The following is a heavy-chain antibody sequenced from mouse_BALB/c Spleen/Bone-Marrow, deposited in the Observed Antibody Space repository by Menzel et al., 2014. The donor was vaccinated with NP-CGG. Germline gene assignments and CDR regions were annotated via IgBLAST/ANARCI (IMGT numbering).Heavy chain of an antibody. J-gene: IGHJ4*01. Sequence: DVMLVESGGGLVKPGGSLKLSCAASGFAFSSYDMSWVRQTPEKRLEWVAYISSGGGSTYYPDTVKGRFTISRDNAESTLYLQMSSLKSEDTAMYYCARQGYYDYDYAMDYWGQGTSVTVSS. CDR1: GFAFSSYD. V-gene: IGHV5-12-1*01. CDR3: ARQGYYDYDYAMDY. D-gene: IGHD2-4*01. CDR2: ISSGGGST.